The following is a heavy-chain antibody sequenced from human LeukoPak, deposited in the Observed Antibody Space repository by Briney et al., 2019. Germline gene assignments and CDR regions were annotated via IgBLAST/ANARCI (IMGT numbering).Heavy chain of an antibody. V-gene: IGHV4-30-2*01. CDR3: ARWGQYYYYGMDV. J-gene: IGHJ6*02. CDR1: GGSISSGGYY. CDR2: IYHSGST. Sequence: PSQTLSLTCTVSGGSISSGGYYWSWIRQPPGKGLEWIGYIYHSGSTYYDPSLKSRVTISVDRSKNQFSLKLSSVTAADTAVYYCARWGQYYYYGMDVWGQGTTVTVSS. D-gene: IGHD3-16*01.